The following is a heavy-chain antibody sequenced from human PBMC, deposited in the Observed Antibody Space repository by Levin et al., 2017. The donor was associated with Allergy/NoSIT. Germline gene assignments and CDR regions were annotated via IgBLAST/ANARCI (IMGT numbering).Heavy chain of an antibody. V-gene: IGHV3-48*02. J-gene: IGHJ3*02. D-gene: IGHD3-10*01. CDR3: AREDGGYYYGSGSAFDI. CDR2: ISSSSSTI. Sequence: QPGGSLRLSCAASGFTFSSYSMNWVRQAPGKGLEWVSYISSSSSTIYYADSVKGRFTISRDNAKNSLYLQMNSLRDEDTAVYYCAREDGGYYYGSGSAFDIWGQGTMVTVSS. CDR1: GFTFSSYS.